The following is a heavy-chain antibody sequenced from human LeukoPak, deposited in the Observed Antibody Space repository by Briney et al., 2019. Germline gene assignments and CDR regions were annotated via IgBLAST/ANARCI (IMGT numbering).Heavy chain of an antibody. V-gene: IGHV4-61*02. J-gene: IGHJ4*02. CDR2: IYTSGST. D-gene: IGHD6-19*01. CDR3: AREGAFSSGWPAIFDY. Sequence: SQTLSLTCTVSGGSISSGSYYWSWIRQPARKGLEWIGRIYTSGSTNYNPSLKSRVTISVDTSKNQFSLKLSSVTAADTAVYYCAREGAFSSGWPAIFDYWGQGTLVTVSS. CDR1: GGSISSGSYY.